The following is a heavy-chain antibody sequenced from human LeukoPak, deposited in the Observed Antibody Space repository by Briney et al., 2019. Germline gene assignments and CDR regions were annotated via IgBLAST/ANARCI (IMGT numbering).Heavy chain of an antibody. D-gene: IGHD5-18*01. CDR1: GYTFTGCF. CDR2: IDPNSDNI. Sequence: GASVKVSCKASGYTFTGCFIHYVRQAPGQGLEWMGWIDPNSDNIRYSETFKDRVTITRDTPTNTAYMELSWLRSDDTAVYYCARSAYNYGYVYFDHWGQGTLVIVSS. J-gene: IGHJ4*02. V-gene: IGHV1-2*02. CDR3: ARSAYNYGYVYFDH.